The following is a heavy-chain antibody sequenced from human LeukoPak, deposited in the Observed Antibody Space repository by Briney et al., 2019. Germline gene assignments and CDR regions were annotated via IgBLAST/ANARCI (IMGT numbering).Heavy chain of an antibody. J-gene: IGHJ5*02. CDR3: ARDRVVTMVRGVIINWFDP. CDR1: GGSISSSSYY. Sequence: SETLSLTCTVSGGSISSSSYYWGWIRQPPGKGLEWIGSIYYSGSTYYNPSLKSRVTISVDTSKNQFSLKLSSVTAADTAVYYCARDRVVTMVRGVIINWFDPWGQGTLVTVSS. V-gene: IGHV4-39*07. CDR2: IYYSGST. D-gene: IGHD3-10*01.